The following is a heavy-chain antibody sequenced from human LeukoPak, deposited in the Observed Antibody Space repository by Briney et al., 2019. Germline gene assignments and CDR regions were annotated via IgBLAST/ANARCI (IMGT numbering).Heavy chain of an antibody. Sequence: GESLKISCQGSGYNFRNYWIGWVRQMPGKGLEWMGIIFPVDSDTRYNPSFQGQVTISVDKSINTAYLQWSSLKASDTAMYYCARRDSTTWYPSFDYWGQGTLVTVS. J-gene: IGHJ4*02. D-gene: IGHD6-13*01. CDR3: ARRDSTTWYPSFDY. V-gene: IGHV5-51*01. CDR1: GYNFRNYW. CDR2: IFPVDSDT.